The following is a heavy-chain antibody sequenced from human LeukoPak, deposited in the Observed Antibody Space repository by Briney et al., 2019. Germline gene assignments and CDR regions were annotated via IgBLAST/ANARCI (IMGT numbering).Heavy chain of an antibody. CDR1: GYSFTTFY. D-gene: IGHD3-10*01. CDR3: ARDGDYGTGSYYRGCIDS. J-gene: IGHJ4*02. Sequence: ASVTVSCTTSGYSFTTFYIHWVRQAPGQGLEWMGWIHPRRGDTNSAQKFQGRVTMTRDTSISTAYLDLSSLRSEDTAVYHCARDGDYGTGSYYRGCIDSWGQGTPVTVSP. V-gene: IGHV1-2*02. CDR2: IHPRRGDT.